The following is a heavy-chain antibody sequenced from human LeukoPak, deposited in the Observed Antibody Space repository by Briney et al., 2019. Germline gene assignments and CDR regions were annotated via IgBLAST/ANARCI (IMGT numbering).Heavy chain of an antibody. CDR1: GYTFTSYY. D-gene: IGHD3-3*01. CDR2: INPSGGST. Sequence: ASVKVSCKASGYTFTSYYMHWVRQAPGQGLEWMGIINPSGGSTSYAQKFQGRVTMTRDTSTSTVYMGLSSLRSEDTAVYHCARDVTYDFWSGYWFDPWGQGTLVTVSS. J-gene: IGHJ5*02. V-gene: IGHV1-46*01. CDR3: ARDVTYDFWSGYWFDP.